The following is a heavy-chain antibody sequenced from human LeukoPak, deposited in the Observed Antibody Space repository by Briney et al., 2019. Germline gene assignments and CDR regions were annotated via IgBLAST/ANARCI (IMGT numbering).Heavy chain of an antibody. Sequence: PGGSLRLSCAAPGFTFSTYSMNWVRQAPGEGLEWVSSISSSSTYIYYADSVKGRFTISRDNAKNSLYLQMNSLRAEDTAVYYCARARTWQKIFYYYGMDVWGQGTTVTVSS. J-gene: IGHJ6*02. CDR3: ARARTWQKIFYYYGMDV. D-gene: IGHD1/OR15-1a*01. CDR1: GFTFSTYS. CDR2: ISSSSTYI. V-gene: IGHV3-21*01.